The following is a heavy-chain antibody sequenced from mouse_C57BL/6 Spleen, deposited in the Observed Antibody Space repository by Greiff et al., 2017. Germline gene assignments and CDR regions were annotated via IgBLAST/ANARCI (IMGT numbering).Heavy chain of an antibody. Sequence: EVQLQESGPGMVKPSQSLSLTCTVTGYSITSGYDWHWIRHFPGNKLEWMGYISYSGSTNYNPSLKSRISITHDTSKNHFFLKLNSVTTEDTATYYCARDPHYYGSSRRWYFDVWGTGTTVTVSS. D-gene: IGHD1-1*01. CDR3: ARDPHYYGSSRRWYFDV. CDR2: ISYSGST. J-gene: IGHJ1*03. CDR1: GYSITSGYD. V-gene: IGHV3-1*01.